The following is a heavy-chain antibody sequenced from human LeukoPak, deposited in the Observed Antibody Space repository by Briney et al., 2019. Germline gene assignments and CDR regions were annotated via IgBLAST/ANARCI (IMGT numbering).Heavy chain of an antibody. Sequence: ASVKVSCKASGYTFTSYDMNWLRQATGQGLEWMGWMNPNSGNTGYAQKFQGRVTMTRNTSISTAYMELSSLRSEDTAVYYCASRVWAPKDYYYGMDVWGQGTTVTVSS. CDR1: GYTFTSYD. CDR3: ASRVWAPKDYYYGMDV. V-gene: IGHV1-8*01. D-gene: IGHD6-13*01. CDR2: MNPNSGNT. J-gene: IGHJ6*02.